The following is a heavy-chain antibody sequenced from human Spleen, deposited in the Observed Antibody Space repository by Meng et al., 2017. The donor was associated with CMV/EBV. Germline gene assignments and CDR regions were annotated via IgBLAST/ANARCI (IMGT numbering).Heavy chain of an antibody. J-gene: IGHJ4*02. V-gene: IGHV1-46*01. CDR3: AREYYDFWSGHFYYFDY. CDR2: INPSGGST. Sequence: ASVKVSCKASGYTFTSYYMHWVRQAPGQGLEWMGIINPSGGSTSYAQKFQGRVTMTRDTSTSTVYMELSSLRSEDTAVYYCAREYYDFWSGHFYYFDYWGQGTLVTVS. CDR1: GYTFTSYY. D-gene: IGHD3-3*01.